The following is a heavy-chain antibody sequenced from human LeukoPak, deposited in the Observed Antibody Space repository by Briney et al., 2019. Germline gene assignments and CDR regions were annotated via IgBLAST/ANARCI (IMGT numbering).Heavy chain of an antibody. V-gene: IGHV3-11*01. CDR1: GFTFSDLY. Sequence: GGSLRLSCAASGFTFSDLYMSWIREAPGKGLEWVSYIGGGGYTIYYADSVKGRFTISRDNAKNSLYLQMNSLRAGDTAVYYCARVGGNSDHDYWGQGTLVTVSS. CDR2: IGGGGYTI. CDR3: ARVGGNSDHDY. J-gene: IGHJ4*02. D-gene: IGHD4-23*01.